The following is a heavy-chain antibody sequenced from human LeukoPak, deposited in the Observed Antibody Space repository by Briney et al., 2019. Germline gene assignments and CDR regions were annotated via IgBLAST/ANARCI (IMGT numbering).Heavy chain of an antibody. V-gene: IGHV4-39*01. D-gene: IGHD1-26*01. CDR3: ARQYSGSYGD. CDR1: GGSISSSSYY. J-gene: IGHJ4*02. Sequence: SETLSLTCTVSGGSISSSSYYWGWIRQPPGKGLEWIGSIYHSGSTYYNPSLKSRVTISVDTSKNQFSLKLSSVTAADTAVYYCARQYSGSYGDWGQGTLVTVSS. CDR2: IYHSGST.